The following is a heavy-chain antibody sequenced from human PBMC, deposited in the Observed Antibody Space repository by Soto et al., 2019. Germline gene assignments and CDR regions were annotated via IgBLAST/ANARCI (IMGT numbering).Heavy chain of an antibody. CDR3: AKSIPTSSRGWRLFDY. CDR2: ISWNSGNI. V-gene: IGHV3-9*01. Sequence: PGGSLRLSCAASGFTFDDYAMHWVRQAPGKGLEWVSGISWNSGNIAYADSVKGRFTISRDNAKNSLYLQMNSLRAEDTAFYYCAKSIPTSSRGWRLFDYWGQGTLVTVSS. J-gene: IGHJ4*02. CDR1: GFTFDDYA. D-gene: IGHD6-19*01.